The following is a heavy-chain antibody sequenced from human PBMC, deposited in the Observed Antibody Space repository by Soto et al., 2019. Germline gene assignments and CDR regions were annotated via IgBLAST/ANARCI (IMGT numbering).Heavy chain of an antibody. CDR2: IYYSGST. V-gene: IGHV4-39*01. Sequence: SETLSLTCTVSGSSISSSSYYWGWIRQPPGKGLEWIGSIYYSGSTYYNPSLKSRVTISVDTSKNQFSLKLSSVTAADTVVYYCVRQFSRRFGESMYNWFDPWGQGTLVTVSS. D-gene: IGHD3-16*01. J-gene: IGHJ5*02. CDR3: VRQFSRRFGESMYNWFDP. CDR1: GSSISSSSYY.